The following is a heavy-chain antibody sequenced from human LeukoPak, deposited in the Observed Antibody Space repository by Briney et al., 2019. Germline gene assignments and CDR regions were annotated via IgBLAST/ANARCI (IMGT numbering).Heavy chain of an antibody. V-gene: IGHV1-18*01. D-gene: IGHD1-26*01. J-gene: IGHJ4*02. CDR3: ARGGEWELLPGDFDY. Sequence: ASVKVSCKASGHTFTSYGISWVRQAPGQGLEWMGWISAYNGNTNYAQKLQGRVTMTTDTSTSTAYMELRSLRSDDTAVYYCARGGEWELLPGDFDYWGQGTLVTVSS. CDR1: GHTFTSYG. CDR2: ISAYNGNT.